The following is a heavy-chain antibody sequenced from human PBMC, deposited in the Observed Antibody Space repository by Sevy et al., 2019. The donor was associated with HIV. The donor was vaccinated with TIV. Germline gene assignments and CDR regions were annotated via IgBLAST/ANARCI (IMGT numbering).Heavy chain of an antibody. D-gene: IGHD6-19*01. CDR1: GFTFSSYA. J-gene: IGHJ4*02. CDR3: AEGADGIAVAGTTFDY. V-gene: IGHV3-23*01. Sequence: GGSLRLSCAASGFTFSSYAMSWVRQAPGKGLEWVSTISGSGGSTYYADSVKGRFTISRDNSKNTLYLQMNSLRAEDTAVYYCAEGADGIAVAGTTFDYWGQGTLVTVSS. CDR2: ISGSGGST.